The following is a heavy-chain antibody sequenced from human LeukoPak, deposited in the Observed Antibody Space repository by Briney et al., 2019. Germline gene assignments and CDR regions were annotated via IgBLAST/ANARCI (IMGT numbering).Heavy chain of an antibody. V-gene: IGHV3-21*01. D-gene: IGHD2-2*01. CDR2: ISSSSSYI. J-gene: IGHJ4*02. CDR3: AGEGYCSSTSCHHEFDY. Sequence: GGSLRLSCAASGFTFNSYAMSWVRQAPGKGLEWVSSISSSSSYIYYADSVKGRFTISRDNAKNSLYLQMNSLRAEDTAVYYCAGEGYCSSTSCHHEFDYWGQGTLVTVSS. CDR1: GFTFNSYA.